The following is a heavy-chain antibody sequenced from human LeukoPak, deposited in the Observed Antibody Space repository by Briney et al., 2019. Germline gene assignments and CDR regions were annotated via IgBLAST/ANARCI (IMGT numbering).Heavy chain of an antibody. D-gene: IGHD5-18*01. Sequence: SVKVSCKASGGTFSRNAISWVRQAPGQGLEWMGGIIPIFGTANYAENFQGRVTIATDEITSTAYMELRSLRSEDTAVYYCASPDASMVSAFDYWGQGTLVAVSS. CDR1: GGTFSRNA. V-gene: IGHV1-69*05. CDR2: IIPIFGTA. CDR3: ASPDASMVSAFDY. J-gene: IGHJ4*02.